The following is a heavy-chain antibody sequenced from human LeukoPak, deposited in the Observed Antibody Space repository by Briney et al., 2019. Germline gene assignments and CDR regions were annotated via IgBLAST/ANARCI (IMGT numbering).Heavy chain of an antibody. J-gene: IGHJ4*02. V-gene: IGHV4-39*01. CDR1: GDYITTTNYY. D-gene: IGHD3-9*01. CDR3: ARRSRLYKHETTGYHDS. Sequence: SETLSLTCNVSGDYITTTNYYWAWIRQPPGKGLEWIASVFYSRTTYYNPSLKSRVVISMDTSRKQISLRLSPVTATDTAIYYCARRSRLYKHETTGYHDSWGQGTLVTVSS. CDR2: VFYSRTT.